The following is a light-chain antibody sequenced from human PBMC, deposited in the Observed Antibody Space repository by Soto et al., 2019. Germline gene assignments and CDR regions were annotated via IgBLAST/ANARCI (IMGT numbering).Light chain of an antibody. CDR1: QSRSPSS. J-gene: IGKJ5*01. CDR3: QQYGRSPT. V-gene: IGKV3-20*01. Sequence: EIRLTEYPGTLPLTAGERATLSCQASQSRSPSSLAWYQQKPGQAPRLPIYGASSRPTGSPDRSSGSGSGTDFTLPTRPLDPADSALYFCQQYGRSPTIGQATRL. CDR2: GAS.